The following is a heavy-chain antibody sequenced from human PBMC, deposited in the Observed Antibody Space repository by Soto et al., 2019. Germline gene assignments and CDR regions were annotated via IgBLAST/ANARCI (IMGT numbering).Heavy chain of an antibody. J-gene: IGHJ6*02. CDR3: ARDQGSGSYRYYYYYYGMDV. CDR2: INPNSGGT. CDR1: GYTFTGYY. V-gene: IGHV1-2*02. Sequence: ASVKVSCKASGYTFTGYYMHWVRQAPGQGLEWMGWINPNSGGTNYAQKFQGRVTMTRDTSISTAYMELSRLRSDDTAVYYRARDQGSGSYRYYYYYYGMDVWGQGTTVTVSS. D-gene: IGHD3-10*01.